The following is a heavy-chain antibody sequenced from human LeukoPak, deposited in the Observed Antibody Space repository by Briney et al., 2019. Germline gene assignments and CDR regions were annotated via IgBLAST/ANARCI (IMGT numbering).Heavy chain of an antibody. D-gene: IGHD2-15*01. J-gene: IGHJ4*02. V-gene: IGHV3-11*06. CDR2: ISSSSSYI. CDR1: GFTFSDYY. Sequence: GGSLRLSCAASGFTFSDYYMSWIRQAPGKGLEWVSSISSSSSYIYYADSVKGRFTISRDNAKNSLYLQMNSLRAEDTAVYYCARDLGGYCSGGSCSTPVYYWGQGTLVTVSS. CDR3: ARDLGGYCSGGSCSTPVYY.